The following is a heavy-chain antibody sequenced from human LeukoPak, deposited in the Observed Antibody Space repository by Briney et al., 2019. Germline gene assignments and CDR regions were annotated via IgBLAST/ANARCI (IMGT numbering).Heavy chain of an antibody. CDR1: GGSFSGYY. V-gene: IGHV4-34*01. CDR3: ARFSAVTAAGDY. J-gene: IGHJ4*02. D-gene: IGHD4-4*01. Sequence: ASETLSLTCAVYGGSFSGYYWSWIRQPPGKGLEWIGEINHSGSTNYNPSLKSRVTISVDTSKNQFSLKLSSVTAADTAVYYCARFSAVTAAGDYWGQGTLVTVSS. CDR2: INHSGST.